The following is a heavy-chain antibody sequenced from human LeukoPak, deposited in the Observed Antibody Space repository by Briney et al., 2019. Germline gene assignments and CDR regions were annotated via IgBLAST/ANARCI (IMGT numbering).Heavy chain of an antibody. Sequence: GGSLRLSCVVSGFTFSSNWMDWVRQAPGKGLVWVSRINHDGSIITYADSVKGRFTISRDNAKNTLYLQMNSLRAEGTAVYYCARGTPAYSYGSSYYHYDYFEYWGQGILVTVSS. D-gene: IGHD3-22*01. CDR1: GFTFSSNW. CDR2: INHDGSII. V-gene: IGHV3-74*03. CDR3: ARGTPAYSYGSSYYHYDYFEY. J-gene: IGHJ4*02.